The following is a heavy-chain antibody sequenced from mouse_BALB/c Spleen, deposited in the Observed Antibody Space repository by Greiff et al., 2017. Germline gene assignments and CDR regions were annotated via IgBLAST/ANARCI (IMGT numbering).Heavy chain of an antibody. D-gene: IGHD1-1*01. V-gene: IGHV5-17*02. J-gene: IGHJ2*01. CDR1: GFTFSSYA. Sequence: EVHLLESGGGLVKPGGSLKHSCAASGFTFSSYAMSWVRQTPEKRLEWVAYISSGSSTIYYADTVKGRFTISRDNPKNTLFLQMTSLRSEDTAMYYCARKGYGSSYVGFDYWGQGTTLTVSS. CDR2: ISSGSSTI. CDR3: ARKGYGSSYVGFDY.